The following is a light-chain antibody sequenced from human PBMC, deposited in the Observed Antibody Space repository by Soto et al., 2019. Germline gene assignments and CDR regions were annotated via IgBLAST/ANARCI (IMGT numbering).Light chain of an antibody. CDR1: SSDVGSYNL. CDR2: EGS. CDR3: CSYASSSTYV. J-gene: IGLJ1*01. Sequence: QSALTQPASVSGSPGQSITISCTGTSSDVGSYNLVSWYQQHPGKAPKLMIYEGSKRPSGVSNRFSGSKSGNTASLTIFGLQAEDEADYYCCSYASSSTYVFGTGTKLTVL. V-gene: IGLV2-23*01.